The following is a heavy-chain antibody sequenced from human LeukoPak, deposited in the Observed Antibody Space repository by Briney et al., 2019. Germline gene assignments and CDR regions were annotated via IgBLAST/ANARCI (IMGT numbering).Heavy chain of an antibody. V-gene: IGHV3-48*03. D-gene: IGHD3-10*01. Sequence: AGGSLRLSCAASGFTFSSYEMIWVRQAPGKGLEWVSYISSTGSTIYYADSVRGRFTISRDNAKNSLYLQMNSLRAEDTAVYYCARPSSRDYWGQGTLVTVSS. CDR1: GFTFSSYE. J-gene: IGHJ4*02. CDR3: ARPSSRDY. CDR2: ISSTGSTI.